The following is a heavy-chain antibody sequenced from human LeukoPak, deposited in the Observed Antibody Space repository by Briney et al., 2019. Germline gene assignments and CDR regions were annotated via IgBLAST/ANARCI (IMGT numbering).Heavy chain of an antibody. V-gene: IGHV1-18*01. Sequence: ASVKVSCKASGYTFTSYGISWVRQAPGQGLEWMGWISAYNGNTDYAQKLQGRVTMTTDTSTSTAYMELRSLRSDDTAVNYCARVGDGDYGARGTNFDYWGQGTLVTVSS. D-gene: IGHD4-17*01. CDR2: ISAYNGNT. J-gene: IGHJ4*02. CDR1: GYTFTSYG. CDR3: ARVGDGDYGARGTNFDY.